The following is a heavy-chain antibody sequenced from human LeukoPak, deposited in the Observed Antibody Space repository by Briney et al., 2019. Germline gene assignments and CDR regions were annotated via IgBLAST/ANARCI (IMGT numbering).Heavy chain of an antibody. V-gene: IGHV4-59*01. Sequence: SETLSLTCTLSGGSISSYYWSWIRQPPGKGLEWTGYIYYSGSTNYNPSLKSRVTISVDTSKNQFSLKLSSVTAADTAVYYCARDSSSDPYSSGWYYFDYWGQGTLVTASS. J-gene: IGHJ4*02. D-gene: IGHD6-19*01. CDR2: IYYSGST. CDR1: GGSISSYY. CDR3: ARDSSSDPYSSGWYYFDY.